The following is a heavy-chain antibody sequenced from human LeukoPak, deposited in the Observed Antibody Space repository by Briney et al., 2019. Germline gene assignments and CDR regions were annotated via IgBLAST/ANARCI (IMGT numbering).Heavy chain of an antibody. CDR2: ISYIGST. D-gene: IGHD4-17*01. CDR1: DDSFSSHY. Sequence: PSETLSLTCAVSDDSFSSHYWTWIRQPPGKGLEWIGYISYIGSTNYNPSLKSRVTISIDTSKNQFSLKLSSVTAADTAVYYCARDLVTVTKGFDVWGQGTMVSVSS. CDR3: ARDLVTVTKGFDV. V-gene: IGHV4-59*11. J-gene: IGHJ3*01.